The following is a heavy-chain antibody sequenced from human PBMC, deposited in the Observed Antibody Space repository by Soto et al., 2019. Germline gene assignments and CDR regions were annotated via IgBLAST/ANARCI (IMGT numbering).Heavy chain of an antibody. D-gene: IGHD1-1*01. V-gene: IGHV1-69*06. Sequence: SVKVSCKASGGTFSSYAISWVRQAPGQGLEWMGGIIPIFGTANYAQKFQGRVTITADKSTSTAYMELSSLRSEDTAVYYCAGDNNGGALSYYWGMDVWGQGTRVTVSS. CDR1: GGTFSSYA. CDR3: AGDNNGGALSYYWGMDV. CDR2: IIPIFGTA. J-gene: IGHJ6*02.